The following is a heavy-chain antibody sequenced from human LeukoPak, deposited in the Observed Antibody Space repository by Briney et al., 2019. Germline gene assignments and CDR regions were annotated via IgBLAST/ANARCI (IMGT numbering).Heavy chain of an antibody. CDR3: ARDWGYYDYVWGTFNWFDP. J-gene: IGHJ5*02. Sequence: ASVKVSCKASGYTFTSYYMHWVRQAPGQGLEWMGIINPSGGSTTYAQNFQGRVTMTRGMSTSTVYMDLSSLRSEDTAVYYCARDWGYYDYVWGTFNWFDPWGQGTLVTVSS. CDR1: GYTFTSYY. V-gene: IGHV1-46*01. D-gene: IGHD3-16*01. CDR2: INPSGGST.